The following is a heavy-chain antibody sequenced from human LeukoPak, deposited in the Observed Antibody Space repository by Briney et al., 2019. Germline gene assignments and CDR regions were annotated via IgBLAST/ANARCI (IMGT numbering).Heavy chain of an antibody. Sequence: GRSLRLSCAASGFTFSSYGMHWVRQAPGKGLEWVAVIWYDGSNKYHADSVKGRFTISRDNSKNTLYLQMNSLRAEDTAVYYCARLLDSSGWYYFDYWGQGTLVTVSS. V-gene: IGHV3-33*01. J-gene: IGHJ4*02. D-gene: IGHD6-19*01. CDR3: ARLLDSSGWYYFDY. CDR2: IWYDGSNK. CDR1: GFTFSSYG.